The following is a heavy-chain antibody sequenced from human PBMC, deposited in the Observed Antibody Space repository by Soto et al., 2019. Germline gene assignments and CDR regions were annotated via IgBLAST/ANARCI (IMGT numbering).Heavy chain of an antibody. CDR1: GFTFSSYS. Sequence: EVQLVESGGGLVKPGGSLRLSCAASGFTFSSYSMNWVRQAPGKGLEWVSSISSSSSYIYYADSVKGRFTISRDNAKNSLYLQMNSLRAEDTAVYYCAGTGGYYCYYMGAWGKGTTVTVSS. V-gene: IGHV3-21*01. CDR2: ISSSSSYI. CDR3: AGTGGYYCYYMGA. J-gene: IGHJ6*03.